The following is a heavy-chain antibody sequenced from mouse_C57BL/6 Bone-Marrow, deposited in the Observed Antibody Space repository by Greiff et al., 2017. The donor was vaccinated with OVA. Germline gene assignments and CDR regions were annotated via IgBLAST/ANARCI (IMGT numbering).Heavy chain of an antibody. CDR3: ARKAPITTAMDY. J-gene: IGHJ4*01. CDR1: GYTFTGYW. D-gene: IGHD1-1*01. CDR2: ILPGSGST. V-gene: IGHV1-9*01. Sequence: QVQLKKAGAGLMKRGGSVKLSCKATGYTFTGYWIEWVKQRPGHGLEWIGEILPGSGSTNYNEKFKGKATFTADTSSNTAYMQLSSLTTEDSAIYYCARKAPITTAMDYWGQGTSVTVSS.